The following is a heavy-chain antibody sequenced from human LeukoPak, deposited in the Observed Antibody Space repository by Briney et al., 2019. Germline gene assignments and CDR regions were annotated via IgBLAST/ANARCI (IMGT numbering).Heavy chain of an antibody. V-gene: IGHV1-8*01. Sequence: ASVKVSCKASGYTFTSYNINWVRQATGQGLEWMGWMNPNSGNTGYAQKFQGRVTMTRNASISTAYMELSSLRSEDTAVYYCARGHMGLGDAFDIWGQGTMVTVSS. D-gene: IGHD3-16*01. CDR3: ARGHMGLGDAFDI. CDR1: GYTFTSYN. CDR2: MNPNSGNT. J-gene: IGHJ3*02.